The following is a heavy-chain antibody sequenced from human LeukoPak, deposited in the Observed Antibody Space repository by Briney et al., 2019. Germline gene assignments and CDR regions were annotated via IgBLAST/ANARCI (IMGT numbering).Heavy chain of an antibody. CDR2: IYYSGST. CDR1: GGSISSSSYY. Sequence: SETLSLTCTVSGGSISSSSYYWGWIRQPPGTGLEWIGSIYYSGSTYYNPSLKSRVTISVDTSKNQFSLKLSSVTAADTAVYYCARHGKESYYDFWSGYPGYYYGMDVWGQGTTVTVSS. D-gene: IGHD3-3*01. J-gene: IGHJ6*02. V-gene: IGHV4-39*01. CDR3: ARHGKESYYDFWSGYPGYYYGMDV.